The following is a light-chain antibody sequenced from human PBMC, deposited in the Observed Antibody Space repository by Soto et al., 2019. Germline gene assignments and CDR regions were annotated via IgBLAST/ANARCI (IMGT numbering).Light chain of an antibody. J-gene: IGLJ1*01. V-gene: IGLV1-44*01. Sequence: QLVLTQPPSASGTPGQRVTIFCSGSSSNIGSNTVNWYQQLPGTAPKLLIYNNNQRPSGVPDRFSGSKSGTSASLAISGLQSEDEADYYCAAWDDSLNGLVFGTGTKLTVL. CDR3: AAWDDSLNGLV. CDR1: SSNIGSNT. CDR2: NNN.